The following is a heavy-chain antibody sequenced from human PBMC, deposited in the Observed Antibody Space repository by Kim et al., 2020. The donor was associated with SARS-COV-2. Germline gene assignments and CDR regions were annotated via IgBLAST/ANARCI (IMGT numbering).Heavy chain of an antibody. V-gene: IGHV3-30-3*01. D-gene: IGHD5-18*01. Sequence: GGSLRLSCAASGFTFSSYAMHWVRQAPGKGLEWVAVISYDGSNKYYADSVKGRFTISRDNSKNTLYLQMNSLRAEDTAVYYCARDGRIHLWSAKYYFDYWGQGTLVTVSS. CDR3: ARDGRIHLWSAKYYFDY. J-gene: IGHJ4*02. CDR2: ISYDGSNK. CDR1: GFTFSSYA.